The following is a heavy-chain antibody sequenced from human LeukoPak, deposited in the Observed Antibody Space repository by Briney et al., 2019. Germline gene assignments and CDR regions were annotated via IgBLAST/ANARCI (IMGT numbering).Heavy chain of an antibody. CDR3: ARDSGYDWLNWFDP. D-gene: IGHD5-12*01. CDR1: GFTFSSYA. J-gene: IGHJ5*02. Sequence: PGGSLRLSCAASGFTFSSYAMSWVRQAPGKGLEWVSAISGSGGSTYYADSVKGRFTISRDNAENSLYLQMNSLRAEDTAVYYCARDSGYDWLNWFDPWGQGTLVTVSS. V-gene: IGHV3-23*01. CDR2: ISGSGGST.